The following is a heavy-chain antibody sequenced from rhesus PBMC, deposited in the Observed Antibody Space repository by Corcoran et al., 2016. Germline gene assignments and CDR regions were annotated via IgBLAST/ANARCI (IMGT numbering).Heavy chain of an antibody. CDR3: ARDPGDREFDY. V-gene: IGHV4-147*01. Sequence: QVQLQESGPGLVKPSETLPLTCAVSGVSISSNYWSWIRQPPGKGLEWIGYIEGGSGSTSYNTSLKSRCTIYKDTSKNQFSLKLSSVTAADNAVYYCARDPGDREFDYWGQGVLVTVSS. J-gene: IGHJ4*01. CDR1: GVSISSNY. CDR2: IEGGSGST. D-gene: IGHD1-44*02.